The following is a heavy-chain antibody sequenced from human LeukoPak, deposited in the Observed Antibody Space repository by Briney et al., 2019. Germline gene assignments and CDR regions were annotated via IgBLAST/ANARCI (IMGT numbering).Heavy chain of an antibody. D-gene: IGHD3-9*01. CDR2: IKQDGSEK. Sequence: GGSLRHSCATSGITFSRYWMTWVRQAPGKGLEWVANIKQDGSEKYYVDSVKGRFTISRDSAKNSLYLQMNSLRAEDTAVYYCATRVVFDWLLFDYWGQGTLVTVSS. V-gene: IGHV3-7*01. J-gene: IGHJ4*02. CDR1: GITFSRYW. CDR3: ATRVVFDWLLFDY.